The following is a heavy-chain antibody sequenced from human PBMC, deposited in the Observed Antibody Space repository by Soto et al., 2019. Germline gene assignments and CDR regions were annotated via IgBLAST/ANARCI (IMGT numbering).Heavy chain of an antibody. J-gene: IGHJ4*02. Sequence: SETLSLTCFVSGGSISSNNYYWCWIRQPPGKGLEWIGSMSYSRSTYYNPSLRSRVTISVDTSKNQFSLKLTSVTAADTAVYYCASYLRPTYWGGGSFDYWGQAPLVTVSS. CDR1: GGSISSNNYY. CDR3: ASYLRPTYWGGGSFDY. V-gene: IGHV4-39*01. D-gene: IGHD3-16*01. CDR2: MSYSRST.